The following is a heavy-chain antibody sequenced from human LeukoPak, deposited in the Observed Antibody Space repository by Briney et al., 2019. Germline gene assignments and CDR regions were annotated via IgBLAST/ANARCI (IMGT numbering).Heavy chain of an antibody. CDR3: AKGGYCSGGSCYSPLYFDY. V-gene: IGHV3-23*01. J-gene: IGHJ4*02. Sequence: PGGSLRLSCAASGFTFSNAWMSWVRQAPGKGLEWVSAISGSGGSTYYADSVKGRFTISRDNSKNTLYLQMNSLRAEDTAVYYCAKGGYCSGGSCYSPLYFDYWGQGTLVTVSS. CDR1: GFTFSNAW. D-gene: IGHD2-15*01. CDR2: ISGSGGST.